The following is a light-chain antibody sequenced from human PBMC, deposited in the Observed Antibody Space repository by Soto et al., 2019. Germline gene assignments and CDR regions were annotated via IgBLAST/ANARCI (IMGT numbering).Light chain of an antibody. J-gene: IGLJ2*01. CDR1: SGSIASNY. CDR3: QSYDSSTLGMV. CDR2: EDN. V-gene: IGLV6-57*02. Sequence: NFMLTQPHSVSESPGKTVTISCTGSSGSIASNYVQWYQQRPGSAPTTVIYEDNQRPSGVPDRFSGSIDSSSNSASLTISGLKTEDEADYYCQSYDSSTLGMVFGGGTKLTVL.